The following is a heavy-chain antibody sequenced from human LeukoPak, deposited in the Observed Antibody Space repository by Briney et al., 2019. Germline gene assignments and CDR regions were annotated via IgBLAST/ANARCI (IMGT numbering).Heavy chain of an antibody. J-gene: IGHJ4*02. D-gene: IGHD3-16*01. CDR1: GGSISSSSYY. CDR2: IYYSGST. CDR3: AAGGGGPVDY. Sequence: PSETLSLTCTVSGGSISSSSYYWGWIRQPPGKGLEWIGSIYYSGSTYYNPSLKSRVTVSVDTSKNQFSLKLSSVTAADTAVYYCAAGGGGPVDYWGQGTLVTVSS. V-gene: IGHV4-39*07.